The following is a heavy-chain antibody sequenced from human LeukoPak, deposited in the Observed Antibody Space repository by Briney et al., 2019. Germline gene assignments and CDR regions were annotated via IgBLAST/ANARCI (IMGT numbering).Heavy chain of an antibody. D-gene: IGHD3-10*01. Sequence: PGGSLRLSCAASGFTVNSNYMSWVRQAPGKGLEWVSVLYSGGSTYYADSVKGRFTISRDNSKNTLYLQMNSLRGEDTAVYYCAREAVTYGSGADPLDYWGQGTLVTVSS. CDR3: AREAVTYGSGADPLDY. J-gene: IGHJ4*02. V-gene: IGHV3-66*01. CDR2: LYSGGST. CDR1: GFTVNSNY.